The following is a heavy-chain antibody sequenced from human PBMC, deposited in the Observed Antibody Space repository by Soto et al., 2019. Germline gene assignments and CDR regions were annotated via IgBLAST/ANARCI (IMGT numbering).Heavy chain of an antibody. CDR3: ARLGFNYDFLSGYYNVHHYYGIDV. Sequence: ESLKISCKGSGYFFPNYWIGWVRQMPGTGLEWMGIIYPADSDTRYSPSFQGQVTISADKSINSVYLQWSSLKASDTATYYCARLGFNYDFLSGYYNVHHYYGIDVWGQGTTVTVSS. CDR1: GYFFPNYW. D-gene: IGHD3-3*01. CDR2: IYPADSDT. J-gene: IGHJ6*02. V-gene: IGHV5-51*01.